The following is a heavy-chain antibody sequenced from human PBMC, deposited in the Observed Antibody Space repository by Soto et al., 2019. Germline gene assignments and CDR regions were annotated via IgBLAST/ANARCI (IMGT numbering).Heavy chain of an antibody. CDR1: GDSVSSNSAA. CDR2: TYYRSKWYN. V-gene: IGHV6-1*01. D-gene: IGHD6-13*01. CDR3: ARGIAFAIQTYIDF. Sequence: QVQLQQSGPGLVEPSQTLSITCAISGDSVSSNSAAWNWIRQSPSRGLEWLGRTYYRSKWYNDYVVSIKSRITINPDTSMIHFSQQMKSLTPEDKAVYYCARGIAFAIQTYIDFWGNGALVNVAS. J-gene: IGHJ4*01.